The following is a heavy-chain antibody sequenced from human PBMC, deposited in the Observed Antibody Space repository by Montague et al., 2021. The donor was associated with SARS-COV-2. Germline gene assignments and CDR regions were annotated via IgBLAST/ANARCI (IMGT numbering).Heavy chain of an antibody. CDR2: IYNSGTT. CDR3: ARHVSTGTGWGFIDD. J-gene: IGHJ1*01. V-gene: IGHV4-59*08. D-gene: IGHD1-1*01. CDR1: NVSINNYS. Sequence: SETLSLTCTVPNVSINNYSRGWIRQAPGKGLEWIGHIYNSGTTDYNPSLRSRVTISMDTSRTHFSLTLRSVTAADTAVYSCARHVSTGTGWGFIDDWGQGTLVTVSS.